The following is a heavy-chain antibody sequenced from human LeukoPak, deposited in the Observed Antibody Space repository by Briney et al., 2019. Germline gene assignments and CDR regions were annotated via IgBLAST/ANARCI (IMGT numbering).Heavy chain of an antibody. CDR1: GFTFSSYA. J-gene: IGHJ4*02. V-gene: IGHV3-30-3*01. D-gene: IGHD3-22*01. Sequence: GGSLRLSCAASGFTFSSYAMHWVRQAPGKGLEWVAVISYDGSNKYYADSVKGRFTISRDNSKNTLYLQMNSLRAEDTAVYYCARGFADSSGYYGPLGGQGTLVTVSS. CDR3: ARGFADSSGYYGPL. CDR2: ISYDGSNK.